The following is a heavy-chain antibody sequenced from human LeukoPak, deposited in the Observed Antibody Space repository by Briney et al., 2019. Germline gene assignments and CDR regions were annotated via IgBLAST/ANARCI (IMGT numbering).Heavy chain of an antibody. D-gene: IGHD3-9*01. J-gene: IGHJ6*03. CDR2: IIPIFGTA. CDR3: ASGLRYFDWLNPILNYYYYYYMDV. CDR1: GGTFSSYA. V-gene: IGHV1-69*06. Sequence: GASVKVSCKASGGTFSSYAISWVRQAPGQGLEWMGGIIPIFGTANYAQKFQGRVTITADKSTSTAYMELSSLRSEDTAVYYCASGLRYFDWLNPILNYYYYYYMDVWGKGTTVTVSS.